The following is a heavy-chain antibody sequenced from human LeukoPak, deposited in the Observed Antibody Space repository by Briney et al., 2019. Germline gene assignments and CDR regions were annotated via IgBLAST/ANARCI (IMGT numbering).Heavy chain of an antibody. J-gene: IGHJ4*02. CDR2: IYYSGST. D-gene: IGHD5-18*01. CDR1: GGSISSYY. CDR3: ARSKDGYCYDGFDD. Sequence: SETLSLTCTVSGGSISSYYWSWIRQPPGKGLEWIGYIYYSGSTNYNPSLKSRVTISVDTSKNQFSLKLSSVTAADTAMYYCARSKDGYCYDGFDDWGQGNLVTVSS. V-gene: IGHV4-59*01.